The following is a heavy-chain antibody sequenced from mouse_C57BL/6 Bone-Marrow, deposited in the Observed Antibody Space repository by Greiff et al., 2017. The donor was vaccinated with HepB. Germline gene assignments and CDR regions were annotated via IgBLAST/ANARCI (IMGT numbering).Heavy chain of an antibody. J-gene: IGHJ3*01. CDR3: ARRVSWFAY. D-gene: IGHD2-12*01. CDR1: GFTFSSYA. Sequence: DVMLVESGGGLVKPGGSLKLSCAASGFTFSSYAMSWVRQTPEKRLEWVATISDGGSYTYYPDNVKGRFTISRDNAKNNLYLQMSHLKSEDTAMYYCARRVSWFAYWGQGTLVTVSA. CDR2: ISDGGSYT. V-gene: IGHV5-4*03.